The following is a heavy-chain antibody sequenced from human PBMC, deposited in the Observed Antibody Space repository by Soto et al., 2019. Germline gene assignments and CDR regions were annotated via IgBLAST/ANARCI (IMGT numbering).Heavy chain of an antibody. CDR3: ARDVGYCSSTSCYHRMDV. CDR1: GGTFSSYT. V-gene: IGHV1-69*08. Sequence: QVQLVQSGAEVKKPGSSVKVSCKASGGTFSSYTISWVRQAPGQGLEWMGRIIPILGIANYAQKFQGRVTSTADKSTSTAYMELSSLRSEDTAVYYCARDVGYCSSTSCYHRMDVWGQGTTVTVSS. J-gene: IGHJ6*02. CDR2: IIPILGIA. D-gene: IGHD2-2*01.